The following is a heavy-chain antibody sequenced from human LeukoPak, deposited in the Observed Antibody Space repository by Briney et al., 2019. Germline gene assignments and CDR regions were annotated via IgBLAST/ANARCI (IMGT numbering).Heavy chain of an antibody. CDR3: AKPKDNPVSCFCC. V-gene: IGHV3-23*01. CDR1: AFTLSGYF. Sequence: GGSLRLSSAASAFTLSGYFICWVRQAGGKGLEWVSAISGSGGSTYYTDSVKGRFTISRDNSKNTLYLQMSRLRIAETDAYDSAKPKDNPVSCFCCWRRGALVTASS. D-gene: IGHD1-14*01. CDR2: ISGSGGST. J-gene: IGHJ4*03.